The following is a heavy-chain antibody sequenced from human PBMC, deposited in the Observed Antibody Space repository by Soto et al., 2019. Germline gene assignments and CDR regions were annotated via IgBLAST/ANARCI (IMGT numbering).Heavy chain of an antibody. J-gene: IGHJ4*02. CDR1: GGSFSGYY. Sequence: SETLSLTCAVYGGSFSGYYWSWIRQPPGKGLEWIGEINHSGSTNYNPSLKSRVTISVDTSKNQFSLKLSSVTAADTAVYYCARSQVTGTPLRYWGQGTLVTVSS. D-gene: IGHD1-20*01. CDR3: ARSQVTGTPLRY. V-gene: IGHV4-34*01. CDR2: INHSGST.